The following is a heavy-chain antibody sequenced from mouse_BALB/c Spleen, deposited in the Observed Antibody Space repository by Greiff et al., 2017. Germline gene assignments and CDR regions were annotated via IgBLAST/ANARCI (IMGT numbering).Heavy chain of an antibody. V-gene: IGHV1-62-2*01. CDR1: GYTFTEYI. CDR3: ARHEDEGNLGYDGTSFDY. CDR2: FYPGSGSI. D-gene: IGHD2-2*01. Sequence: QVQLKESGAELVKPGASVKLSCKASGYTFTEYIIHWVKQRSGQGLEWIGWFYPGSGSIKYNEKFKDKATLTADKSSSTVYMELSRLTSEDSAVYFCARHEDEGNLGYDGTSFDYWGQGTTLTVSS. J-gene: IGHJ2*01.